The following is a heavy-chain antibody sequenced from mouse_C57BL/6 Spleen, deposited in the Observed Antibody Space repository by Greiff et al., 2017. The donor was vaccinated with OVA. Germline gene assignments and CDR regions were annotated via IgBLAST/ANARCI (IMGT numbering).Heavy chain of an antibody. CDR3: ASYYSNHFDY. J-gene: IGHJ2*01. Sequence: EVMLQQSGPELVKPGASVKISCKASGYTFTDYYMNWVKQSHGKSLEWIGDINPNNGGTSYNQKFKGKATLTVDKSSSTAYMELRSLTSEDSAVYYCASYYSNHFDYWGQGTTLTVSS. CDR1: GYTFTDYY. V-gene: IGHV1-26*01. CDR2: INPNNGGT. D-gene: IGHD2-5*01.